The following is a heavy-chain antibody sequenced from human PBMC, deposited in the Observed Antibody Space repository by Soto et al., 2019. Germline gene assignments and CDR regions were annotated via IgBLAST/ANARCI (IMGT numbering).Heavy chain of an antibody. J-gene: IGHJ4*02. D-gene: IGHD1-1*01. Sequence: VQLMESGGDLVQPGGSLRLSCAASGFTFGDYYMHWVRQAPGKGLMWVSRLNGDGSITLYADSVRGRFTISRDNARNTLYLQMNSLRAEDTAVYYCARSTSGTFDYWGQGTLVTVSS. CDR2: LNGDGSIT. V-gene: IGHV3-74*01. CDR3: ARSTSGTFDY. CDR1: GFTFGDYY.